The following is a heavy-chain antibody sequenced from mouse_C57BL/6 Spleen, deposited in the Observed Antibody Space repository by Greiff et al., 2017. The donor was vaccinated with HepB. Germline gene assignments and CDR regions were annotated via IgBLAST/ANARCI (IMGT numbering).Heavy chain of an antibody. CDR3: ARSGSNYVPFAY. CDR2: IDPSDSYT. Sequence: VKLQQPGAELVKPGASVKLSCKASGYTFTSYWMQWVKQRPGQGLEWIGEIDPSDSYTNYNQKFKGKATLTVDTSSSTAYMQLSSLTSEDSAVYYCARSGSNYVPFAYWGQGTLVTVSA. J-gene: IGHJ3*01. V-gene: IGHV1-50*01. CDR1: GYTFTSYW. D-gene: IGHD2-5*01.